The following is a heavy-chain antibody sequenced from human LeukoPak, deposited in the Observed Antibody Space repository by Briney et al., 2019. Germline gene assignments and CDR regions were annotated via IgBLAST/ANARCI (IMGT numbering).Heavy chain of an antibody. V-gene: IGHV4-39*01. J-gene: IGHJ4*02. D-gene: IGHD5-12*01. Sequence: PSETLSLTCTVSGDSISISSYFWGWIRQSPGKRLQWIGTLSYSGSTYYNPSLKSRVTISVDTSKNQFSLNLSSVTAADTAVYYCARQGDSGYDYFHYWGQGILVTVSS. CDR2: LSYSGST. CDR1: GDSISISSYF. CDR3: ARQGDSGYDYFHY.